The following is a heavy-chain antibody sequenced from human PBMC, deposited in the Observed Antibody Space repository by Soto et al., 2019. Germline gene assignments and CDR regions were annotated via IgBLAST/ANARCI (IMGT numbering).Heavy chain of an antibody. Sequence: GGSLRLSCTASGFTFSNAWINWVRQAPGKGLEWVGRVKSKNDGGTTDFAAPVKGRFAISRDDSKNMVYLEMNSLQTEDTAIYYCTTDSYITSIIVRFDYWGHGTLVTVSS. D-gene: IGHD3-22*01. V-gene: IGHV3-15*07. CDR1: GFTFSNAW. CDR3: TTDSYITSIIVRFDY. J-gene: IGHJ4*01. CDR2: VKSKNDGGTT.